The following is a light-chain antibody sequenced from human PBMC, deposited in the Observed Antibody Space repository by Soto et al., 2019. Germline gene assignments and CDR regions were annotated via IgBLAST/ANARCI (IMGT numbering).Light chain of an antibody. Sequence: EIVLTQSPATLSMSPGGRATLXXRTSESISRNLAWYQQKLGQAPRXVIYGASTRATGVPDRFTGSGSGTDFILTITSLQSEDFGIYYCQQYYHWPRTFGQGTKVDIK. CDR2: GAS. J-gene: IGKJ1*01. CDR3: QQYYHWPRT. V-gene: IGKV3-15*01. CDR1: ESISRN.